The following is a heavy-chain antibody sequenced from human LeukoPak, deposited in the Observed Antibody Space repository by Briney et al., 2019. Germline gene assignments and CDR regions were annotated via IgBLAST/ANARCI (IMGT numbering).Heavy chain of an antibody. J-gene: IGHJ4*02. CDR3: ARYAITFGGVIDHFDY. Sequence: GGSLRLSCTASGFTFSNAWMSWVRQAPGKGLEWVSYISSSGSTTLYADSVKGRFTFSRDNANNSLYLQTNSLRAEDTSVYYCARYAITFGGVIDHFDYWGQGTLVTVSS. V-gene: IGHV3-11*04. CDR1: GFTFSNAW. D-gene: IGHD3-16*02. CDR2: ISSSGSTT.